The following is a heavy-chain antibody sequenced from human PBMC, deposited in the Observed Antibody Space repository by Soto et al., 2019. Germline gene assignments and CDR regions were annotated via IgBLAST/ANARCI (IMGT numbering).Heavy chain of an antibody. CDR3: AKEIGATGLGY. D-gene: IGHD1-26*01. J-gene: IGHJ4*02. CDR2: INHSGST. Sequence: QVQLQQWGAGLLKPSETLSLTCAVYGGSFSGYYWSWIRQPPGKGLEWIGEINHSGSTNYNPSLKSRVTISVDTSKNQFSLKLSSVTAADTAVYYCAKEIGATGLGYWGQGTLVTVSS. V-gene: IGHV4-34*01. CDR1: GGSFSGYY.